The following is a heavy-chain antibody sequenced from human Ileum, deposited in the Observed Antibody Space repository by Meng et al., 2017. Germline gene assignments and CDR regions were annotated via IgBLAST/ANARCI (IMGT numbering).Heavy chain of an antibody. J-gene: IGHJ6*02. CDR3: ARNYDLVWGSSYARYYSGMDV. V-gene: IGHV1-2*06. Sequence: ASVKVSCKTSGYTFTGYYMHWVRQAPGQGLEWMGRINPNGGGTKYAQKFQGRVTLTRDTSISTAYMELSRLTSDDTAVYYCARNYDLVWGSSYARYYSGMDVWGQGTTVTVSS. D-gene: IGHD3-16*01. CDR2: INPNGGGT. CDR1: GYTFTGYY.